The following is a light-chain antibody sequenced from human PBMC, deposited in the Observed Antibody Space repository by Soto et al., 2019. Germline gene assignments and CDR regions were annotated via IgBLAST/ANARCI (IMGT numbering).Light chain of an antibody. Sequence: QSALTQPPSESGSPGQSVTISCTGTSSDIGAYNYVSWYQQHPGKAPKLMIHEVSKRPSGVPDRFSGSKSGNTASLTVSGLQAEDEADYYCSSYAGSNDRWVFGGGTKLTAL. CDR2: EVS. CDR1: SSDIGAYNY. J-gene: IGLJ3*02. V-gene: IGLV2-8*01. CDR3: SSYAGSNDRWV.